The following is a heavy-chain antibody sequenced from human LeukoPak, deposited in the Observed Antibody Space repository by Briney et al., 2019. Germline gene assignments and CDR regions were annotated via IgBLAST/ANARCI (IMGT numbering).Heavy chain of an antibody. D-gene: IGHD3-9*01. CDR2: ITSSGSSM. CDR3: TRDLMDYDVSTGLHHYYMDV. Sequence: TGGSLRLSCAGSGFTFSGYSLNWVRQAPGKGLEWVSSITSSGSSMYYADSVKGRFTISRDNAESSVYLQMNSLRVEDTAVYYCTRDLMDYDVSTGLHHYYMDVWGQGTTVTVSS. V-gene: IGHV3-21*01. CDR1: GFTFSGYS. J-gene: IGHJ6*02.